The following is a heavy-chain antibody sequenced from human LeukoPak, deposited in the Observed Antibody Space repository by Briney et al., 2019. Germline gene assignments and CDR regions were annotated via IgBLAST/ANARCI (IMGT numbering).Heavy chain of an antibody. D-gene: IGHD5-18*01. V-gene: IGHV1-8*01. CDR3: AREQQLWTPGRGHFDY. J-gene: IGHJ4*02. Sequence: ASVKVSCKASGYTFTSYDINWVRQATGQGLEWMGWMNPNSGNTGYAQKFQGRVTMTRNTSISTAYMELSSLRSEDTAVYYCAREQQLWTPGRGHFDYWGQGTLVTVSS. CDR1: GYTFTSYD. CDR2: MNPNSGNT.